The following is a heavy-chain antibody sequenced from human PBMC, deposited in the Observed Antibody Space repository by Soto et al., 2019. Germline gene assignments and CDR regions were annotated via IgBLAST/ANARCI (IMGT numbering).Heavy chain of an antibody. CDR2: INHSGST. CDR3: SRVPSP. J-gene: IGHJ5*02. Sequence: PSETLSLTCTVSGGSISTSSYYGSWIRQPPGKGLEWIGEINHSGSTYYNPSLKSRVTISVDRSKNQFSLKLTSVTAADTAVYYCSRVPSPWGQGTLVTVSS. V-gene: IGHV4-39*07. CDR1: GGSISTSSYY.